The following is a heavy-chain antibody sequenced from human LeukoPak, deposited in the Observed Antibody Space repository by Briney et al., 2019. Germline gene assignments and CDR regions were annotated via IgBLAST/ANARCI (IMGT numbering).Heavy chain of an antibody. CDR3: ARTGNYYDSSGYPDWFDP. J-gene: IGHJ5*02. V-gene: IGHV4-59*01. Sequence: PSETLSLTCTVSGGSISSYYWSWIWQPPGKGLEWIGYIYYSGSTNYNPSLKSRVTISVDTSKNQFSLKLSSVTAADTAVYYCARTGNYYDSSGYPDWFDPWGQGTLVTVSS. CDR2: IYYSGST. D-gene: IGHD3-22*01. CDR1: GGSISSYY.